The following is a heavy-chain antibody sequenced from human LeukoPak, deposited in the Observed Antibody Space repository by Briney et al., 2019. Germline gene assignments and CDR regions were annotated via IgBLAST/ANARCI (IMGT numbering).Heavy chain of an antibody. Sequence: AGSLRLSCAVSGFTFSNYAMSWVRQAPGKGLEWVSAISASGTSTYYADFVKGRFTISRDNSKNTLYLQMNSLRAEDTAVYYCAKFITAAGTNYYYMDVWGKGTTVTVSS. CDR3: AKFITAAGTNYYYMDV. CDR2: ISASGTST. V-gene: IGHV3-23*01. J-gene: IGHJ6*03. D-gene: IGHD6-13*01. CDR1: GFTFSNYA.